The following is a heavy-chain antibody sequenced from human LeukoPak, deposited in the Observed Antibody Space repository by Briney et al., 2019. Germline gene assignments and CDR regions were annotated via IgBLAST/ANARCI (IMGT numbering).Heavy chain of an antibody. D-gene: IGHD5-24*01. CDR2: ISYDGSNK. CDR1: GFTFSSYA. CDR3: ARLRDGYNPFDY. J-gene: IGHJ4*02. Sequence: PGGSLRLSCAASGFTFSSYAMHWVRQAPGKGLEWVAVISYDGSNKYYADSVKGRFTISRDNSKNTLYLQMNSLRAEDTAVYYCARLRDGYNPFDYWGQGTLVTVSS. V-gene: IGHV3-30-3*01.